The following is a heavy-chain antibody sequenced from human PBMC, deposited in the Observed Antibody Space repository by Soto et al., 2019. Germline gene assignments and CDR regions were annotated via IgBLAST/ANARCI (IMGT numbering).Heavy chain of an antibody. J-gene: IGHJ6*02. Sequence: QVQLVQSGAEVQKPGSSVKVSCKASGGTFSSYAISWVRQAPGEGLEWMGGVIPIFGTANYSQKFQGRVTITADDSTSTAYMELSSLRSEDTAVYYCARDPGVAAAGTGGMDVWGQGTTVTVSS. CDR3: ARDPGVAAAGTGGMDV. CDR1: GGTFSSYA. D-gene: IGHD6-13*01. CDR2: VIPIFGTA. V-gene: IGHV1-69*01.